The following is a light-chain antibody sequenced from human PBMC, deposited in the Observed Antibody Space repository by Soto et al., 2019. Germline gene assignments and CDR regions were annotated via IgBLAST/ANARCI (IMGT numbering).Light chain of an antibody. CDR3: QQYSGSPPLT. V-gene: IGKV3-20*01. J-gene: IGKJ4*01. Sequence: ENVLTQSPGTLSLSPGERATLSCRASQSISSSYLAWYQQKPGQPPRLLMYGASNRATGIPDRFSGSGSETDFTLTISRLEPEDFSVYYCQQYSGSPPLTFGGGTKVEIK. CDR2: GAS. CDR1: QSISSSY.